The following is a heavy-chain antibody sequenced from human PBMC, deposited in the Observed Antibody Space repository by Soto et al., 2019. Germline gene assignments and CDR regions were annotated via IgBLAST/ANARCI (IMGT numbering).Heavy chain of an antibody. V-gene: IGHV4-39*01. D-gene: IGHD2-8*01. CDR2: IYETGRT. CDR1: GGSINRSPYY. J-gene: IGHJ1*01. Sequence: QLRLQESGPGLVKPSETLSLTCSVSGGSINRSPYYWDWIRQSPGKRLEWIGSIYETGRTNHNPLLKSRVTMTVDTSRNQFSLKLSSVIAADTAVYYCARHGGFCTNTRCHEYFQYWGQGALVTVTS. CDR3: ARHGGFCTNTRCHEYFQY.